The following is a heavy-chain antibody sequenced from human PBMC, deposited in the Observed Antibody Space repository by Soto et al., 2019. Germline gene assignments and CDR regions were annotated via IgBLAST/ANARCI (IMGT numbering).Heavy chain of an antibody. D-gene: IGHD3-3*01. V-gene: IGHV4-59*01. Sequence: PSETLSLTCTVSGGSISSYYWSWIRQPPWKGLEWIGYIYYSVSTNYNPSLKSRVTISVDTSKNQFSLKLSSVTAADTAVYYCAKRHDFWSGYTIDYWGQATLVTVSS. CDR3: AKRHDFWSGYTIDY. J-gene: IGHJ4*02. CDR2: IYYSVST. CDR1: GGSISSYY.